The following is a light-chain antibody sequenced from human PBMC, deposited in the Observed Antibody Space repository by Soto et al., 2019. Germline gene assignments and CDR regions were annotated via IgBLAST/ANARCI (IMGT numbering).Light chain of an antibody. CDR2: GNS. Sequence: QSVLTQPPSVSGAPGQRVTISCTGSSSNIGAGYDAHWYQQLPGTAPKLLIYGNSNRPSRVPDRFSGSKSGTSAYLAITGLQAEDEADYYCQSYDSSLSGYVFGTGTKLTVL. CDR1: SSNIGAGYD. V-gene: IGLV1-40*01. J-gene: IGLJ1*01. CDR3: QSYDSSLSGYV.